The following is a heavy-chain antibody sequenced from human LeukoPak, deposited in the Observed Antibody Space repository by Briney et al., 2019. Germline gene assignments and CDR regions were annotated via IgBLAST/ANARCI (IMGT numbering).Heavy chain of an antibody. J-gene: IGHJ4*02. V-gene: IGHV4-59*01. Sequence: SETLSLTCTVSGGSISSYYWSWIRQPPGKGLEWIGYIYYSGSTNYSPSLKSRVTISVDMSKNQFSLKLSSVTAADTAVYYCARGDGSSWFDCWGQGTLVTVSS. CDR1: GGSISSYY. CDR3: ARGDGSSWFDC. CDR2: IYYSGST. D-gene: IGHD6-13*01.